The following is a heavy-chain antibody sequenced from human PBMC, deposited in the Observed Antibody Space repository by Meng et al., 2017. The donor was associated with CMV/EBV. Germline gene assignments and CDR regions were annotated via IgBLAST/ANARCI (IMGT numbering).Heavy chain of an antibody. Sequence: SGYTFTGYYMHWVRQAPGQGLEWMGWINPNSGGTNYAQKFQGRVTMTRDTSISTAYMELSRLRSDDTAVYYCALGGSYGSDNWFDPWGQGTLVTVSS. V-gene: IGHV1-2*02. CDR2: INPNSGGT. CDR3: ALGGSYGSDNWFDP. J-gene: IGHJ5*02. D-gene: IGHD5-18*01. CDR1: GYTFTGYY.